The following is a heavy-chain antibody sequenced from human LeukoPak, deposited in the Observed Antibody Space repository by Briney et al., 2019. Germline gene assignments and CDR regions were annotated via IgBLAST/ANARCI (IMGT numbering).Heavy chain of an antibody. CDR3: ARCGTYAFDAFDL. CDR2: INSDGSSI. CDR1: GFTFSSYW. J-gene: IGHJ3*01. Sequence: PGGSLRLSSAPPGFTFSSYWMHWGRQALGKGLVWVSLINSDGSSINYADSGKGRFTISRDNAKNTLYLQMNSLRAEDTAVYYCARCGTYAFDAFDLWGQGTMVTVSS. D-gene: IGHD1-26*01. V-gene: IGHV3-74*01.